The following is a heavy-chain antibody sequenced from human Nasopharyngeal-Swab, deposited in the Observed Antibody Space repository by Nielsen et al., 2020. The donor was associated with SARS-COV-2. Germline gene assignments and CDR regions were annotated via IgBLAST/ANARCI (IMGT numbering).Heavy chain of an antibody. CDR1: GGTFSSYA. Sequence: SVKVSCKASGGTFSSYAISWVQQAPGQGLEWMGGIIPIFGTANYAQKFQGRVTITADESTSTAYMELSSLRSEDTAVYYCARRPYSSSSGDYYYGMDVWGQGTTVTVSS. CDR3: ARRPYSSSSGDYYYGMDV. CDR2: IIPIFGTA. V-gene: IGHV1-69*13. D-gene: IGHD6-6*01. J-gene: IGHJ6*02.